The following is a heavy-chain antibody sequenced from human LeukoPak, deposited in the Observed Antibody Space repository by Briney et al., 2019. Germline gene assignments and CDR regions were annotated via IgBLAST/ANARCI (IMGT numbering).Heavy chain of an antibody. J-gene: IGHJ4*02. CDR1: RFTFSSYC. V-gene: IGHV3-7*04. CDR3: ARVYGSGQGN. Sequence: PGGHLRLYCAAYRFTFSSYCMSRVRQAQGKGLEWVANTNKDGREKYYVHSVKGRFTISTDGAKNSLYLQMISLRAEDTAVYYCARVYGSGQGNWGQGTLVTVSS. CDR2: TNKDGREK. D-gene: IGHD3-10*01.